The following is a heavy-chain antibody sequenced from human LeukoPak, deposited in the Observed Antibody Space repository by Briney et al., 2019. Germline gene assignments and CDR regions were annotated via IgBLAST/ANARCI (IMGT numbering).Heavy chain of an antibody. D-gene: IGHD3-16*01. V-gene: IGHV3-30*02. CDR1: GFTFSSYD. J-gene: IGHJ4*02. CDR2: IRYDGSDE. CDR3: AKDQSRGYDYVWGSYDY. Sequence: LSGGSLRLSCAASGFTFSSYDIHWFRRAPGKGLEWLGFIRYDGSDEFYADSVKGRFTVARDNSKNTLYLQMNSLRAEDTAVYYCAKDQSRGYDYVWGSYDYWGQGTLVTVSS.